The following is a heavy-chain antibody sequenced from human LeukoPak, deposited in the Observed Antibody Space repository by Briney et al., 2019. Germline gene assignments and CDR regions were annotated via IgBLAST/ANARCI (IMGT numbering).Heavy chain of an antibody. Sequence: PSETLSLTCSVSGGSISSSIYYWGWIRQPPGKGLEWIGSIYYSGSTYYNPSLKSRVTISVDTSKNQFSLKLRSVTAADTAVYYCARRLGGSGSYYYWGQGTLVTVSS. CDR2: IYYSGST. CDR1: GGSISSSIYY. D-gene: IGHD3-10*01. V-gene: IGHV4-39*01. CDR3: ARRLGGSGSYYY. J-gene: IGHJ4*02.